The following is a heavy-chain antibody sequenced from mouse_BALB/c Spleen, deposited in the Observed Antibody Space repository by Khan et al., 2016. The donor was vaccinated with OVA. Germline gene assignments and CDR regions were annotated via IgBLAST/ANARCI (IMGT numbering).Heavy chain of an antibody. CDR1: GHSITNYYA. D-gene: IGHD2-1*01. J-gene: IGHJ1*01. Sequence: EVELVESGPGLVKPSQSLSLTCTVTGHSITNYYACNLIRQFPGNILEWMGYISYTGNTSYNPSLKSRISITRDTSTNQSFLQLNSVTTEDTATYDCARRAYYGNWYFDVWGAGTTVTVSS. CDR3: ARRAYYGNWYFDV. V-gene: IGHV3-2*02. CDR2: ISYTGNT.